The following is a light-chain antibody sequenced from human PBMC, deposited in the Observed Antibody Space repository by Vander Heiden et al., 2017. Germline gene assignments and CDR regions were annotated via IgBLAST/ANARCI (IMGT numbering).Light chain of an antibody. CDR2: GAS. J-gene: IGKJ3*01. V-gene: IGKV3-20*01. CDR1: QTVSENS. CDR3: QQYATSPFT. Sequence: EIVLTQSPGALSLSPGERATLSCRASQTVSENSLAWYQQKPGQAPRLLIFGASSRPTGLPDRFRGSGSGTDFTFTISRLEPEDFAVYYCQQYATSPFTFGPGTKVDI.